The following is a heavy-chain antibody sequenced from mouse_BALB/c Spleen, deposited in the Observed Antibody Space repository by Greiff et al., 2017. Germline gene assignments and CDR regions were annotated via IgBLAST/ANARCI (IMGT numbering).Heavy chain of an antibody. D-gene: IGHD6-5*01. CDR3: ARRSYLDY. V-gene: IGHV2-6-7*01. Sequence: QVQLKESGPGLVAPSQSLSITCTVSGFSLTGYGVHWVRQPPGKGLEWLGMIWGDGSTDYNSALKSRLSISKDNSKSQVFLKMNSLQTDDTARYYGARRSYLDYWGQGTAVTVSS. CDR2: IWGDGST. J-gene: IGHJ4*01. CDR1: GFSLTGYG.